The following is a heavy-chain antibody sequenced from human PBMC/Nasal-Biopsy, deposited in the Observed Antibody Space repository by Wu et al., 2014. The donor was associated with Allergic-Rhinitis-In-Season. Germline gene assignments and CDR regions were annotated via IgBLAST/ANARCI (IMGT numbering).Heavy chain of an antibody. CDR2: MQISAST. CDR3: ARPYSSGWYNWFDP. J-gene: IGHJ5*02. D-gene: IGHD6-19*01. V-gene: IGHV4-4*07. Sequence: TLSLTCNVSGVSISSHYWSWLRQPAGKGLEWIGRMQISASTNYNPSLESRVTMSVDTSKSQFSLKLSSVTAADTAVYYCARPYSSGWYNWFDPWGQGTLVTVSS. CDR1: GVSISSHY.